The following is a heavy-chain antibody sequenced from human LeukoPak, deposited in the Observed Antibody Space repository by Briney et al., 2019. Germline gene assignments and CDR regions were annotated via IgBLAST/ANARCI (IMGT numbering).Heavy chain of an antibody. Sequence: ASVKVSCKASVNTFTDYYMHWVRQAPGQGLEWMGIFNPAGGRTSYAQKFQGRVTITRDTSTSTLYMELSSLRSEDTAVYYCARDQAAVTTPLDWSFALWGRGTLVTVSS. CDR3: ARDQAAVTTPLDWSFAL. D-gene: IGHD4-17*01. J-gene: IGHJ2*01. CDR1: VNTFTDYY. CDR2: FNPAGGRT. V-gene: IGHV1-46*01.